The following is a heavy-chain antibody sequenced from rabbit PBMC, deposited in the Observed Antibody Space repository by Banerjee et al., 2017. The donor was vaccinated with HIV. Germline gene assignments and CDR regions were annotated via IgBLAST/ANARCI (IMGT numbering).Heavy chain of an antibody. CDR2: IYAGSGGST. CDR3: ARRDANYAYATYNL. J-gene: IGHJ4*01. Sequence: QEQLEESGGDLVKPEGSLTLTCTASGFSLSSYYMCWVRQAPGKGLEWIACIYAGSGGSTYYASWAKGRFTISRENTQNTVSLQMNSLTAADTATYFCARRDANYAYATYNLWGPGTLVTVS. D-gene: IGHD6-1*01. CDR1: GFSLSSYY. V-gene: IGHV1S45*01.